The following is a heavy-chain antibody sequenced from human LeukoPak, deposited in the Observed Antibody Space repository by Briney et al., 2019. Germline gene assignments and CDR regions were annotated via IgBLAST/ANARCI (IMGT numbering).Heavy chain of an antibody. Sequence: GESLRLSCAAPGFTFSSYGMHWVRQAPGKGLEWVAVIWYDGSNKYYADSVKGRFTISRDNSKNTLYLQMNSLRAEDTAVYYCAKSRGYYYTDVWGKGTTVTVSS. CDR1: GFTFSSYG. V-gene: IGHV3-33*06. D-gene: IGHD3-10*01. J-gene: IGHJ6*03. CDR3: AKSRGYYYTDV. CDR2: IWYDGSNK.